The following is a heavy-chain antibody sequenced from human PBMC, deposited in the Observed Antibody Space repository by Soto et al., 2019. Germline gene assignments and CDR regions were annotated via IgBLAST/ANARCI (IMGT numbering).Heavy chain of an antibody. J-gene: IGHJ5*02. CDR3: ARDLEGLRGPNWFDP. V-gene: IGHV1-58*01. Sequence: ASVKVSCKASGFTFPSSAVQWGRQARGQRLEWIGWIVVGSGNTNYAQKFQGRVTMTTDTSTSTAYMELRSLRSDDTAVYYCARDLEGLRGPNWFDPWGQGTLVTVSS. CDR1: GFTFPSSA. CDR2: IVVGSGNT.